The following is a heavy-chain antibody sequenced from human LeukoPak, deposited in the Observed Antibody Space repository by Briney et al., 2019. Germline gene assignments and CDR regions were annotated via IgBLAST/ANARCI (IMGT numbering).Heavy chain of an antibody. CDR2: ISESGGDT. D-gene: IGHD3-9*01. CDR1: GFTFSSYA. V-gene: IGHV3-23*01. CDR3: AKKDDVFHS. J-gene: IGHJ3*01. Sequence: GGSLRLSCAASGFTFSSYAMSWVRLAPGKGLQWVSAISESGGDTYYADSVKGRFSISRDNSKNTLSLQMSSLRADDTAVYYCAKKDDVFHSWGQGTMVPVSS.